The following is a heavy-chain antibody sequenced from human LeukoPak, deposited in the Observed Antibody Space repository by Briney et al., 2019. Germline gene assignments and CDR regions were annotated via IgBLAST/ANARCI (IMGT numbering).Heavy chain of an antibody. J-gene: IGHJ4*02. CDR1: GYTFPGYY. V-gene: IGHV1-2*02. Sequence: GASVKVSCKASGYTFPGYYMHWVRQAPGQGLEWMGWINPNSGGTNYAQKFQGRVIMTRDTSIGTAYMELSRLRSDDTAVYYCARDLGIAAAGTLSDYWGQGTLVTVSS. CDR3: ARDLGIAAAGTLSDY. CDR2: INPNSGGT. D-gene: IGHD6-13*01.